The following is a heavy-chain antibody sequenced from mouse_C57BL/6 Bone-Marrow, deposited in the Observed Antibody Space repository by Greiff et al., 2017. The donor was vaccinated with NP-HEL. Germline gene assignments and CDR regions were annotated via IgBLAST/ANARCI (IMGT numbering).Heavy chain of an antibody. V-gene: IGHV1-64*01. J-gene: IGHJ2*01. D-gene: IGHD4-1*01. CDR2: IHPNSGST. Sequence: QVQLQQPGAELVKPGASVQLSCKASGYTFTSYWMHWVKQRPGQGLEWIGMIHPNSGSTNYNEKFKSKATLTVDKSSSTAYMQLSSLTSEDSAVYYCAREETGHFDYWGQGTTLTVSS. CDR1: GYTFTSYW. CDR3: AREETGHFDY.